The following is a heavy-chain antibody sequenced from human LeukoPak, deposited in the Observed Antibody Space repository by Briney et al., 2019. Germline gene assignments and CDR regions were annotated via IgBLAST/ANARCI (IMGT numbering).Heavy chain of an antibody. J-gene: IGHJ4*02. V-gene: IGHV4-4*07. CDR1: GGSISSYY. CDR2: IYTSGST. D-gene: IGHD3-9*01. CDR3: ARVSTYYDILTGYRAEYYFDY. Sequence: PSETLSLTCTVSGGSISSYYWSWIRQPAGKGLEWIGRIYTSGSTNYNPSLKSRVTISVDTSKNQFSLKLSSVTAADTAVYYCARVSTYYDILTGYRAEYYFDYWGQGTLVTVSS.